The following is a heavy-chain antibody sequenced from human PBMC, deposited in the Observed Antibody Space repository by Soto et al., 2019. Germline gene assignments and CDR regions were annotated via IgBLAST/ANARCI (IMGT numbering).Heavy chain of an antibody. Sequence: PGGFLRLSCAASGFTFSNYDMHWVRQVTGKGLEWVSTIGTAGDTYYPGSVKGRFTISRENAKNSLYLQMNSLRAEDTAVYYCARGRLISLYYFDYWGQGTLVTVSS. CDR1: GFTFSNYD. V-gene: IGHV3-13*01. CDR2: IGTAGDT. J-gene: IGHJ4*02. CDR3: ARGRLISLYYFDY. D-gene: IGHD2-15*01.